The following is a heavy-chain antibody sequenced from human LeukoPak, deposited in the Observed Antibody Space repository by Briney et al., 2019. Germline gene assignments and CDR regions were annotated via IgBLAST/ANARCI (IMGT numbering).Heavy chain of an antibody. J-gene: IGHJ4*02. V-gene: IGHV3-30*04. CDR3: ARDSGSHIDY. CDR1: GFTFSSYA. CDR2: ISYDGSNK. Sequence: PGGSLRLSCAASGFTFSSYAMHWVRQAPGKGLEWVAVISYDGSNKYYADSVKGRFTISRDNSKNTLYLQMNSLRAEDTAVYYCARDSGSHIDYWGQGTLVTVSS. D-gene: IGHD1-26*01.